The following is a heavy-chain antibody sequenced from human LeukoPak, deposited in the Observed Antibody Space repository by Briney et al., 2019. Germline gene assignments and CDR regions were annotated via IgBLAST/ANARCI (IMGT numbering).Heavy chain of an antibody. Sequence: SETLSLTCAVYGGSFSGYYWSWIRQPPGKGLEWIGEINHSGSTNYNPSLKSRVTISVDTAKNQFSLNLSSVTAADTAVYSRARGGLGYCSGGSCYDWFDPWGQGTLVTVSS. CDR3: ARGGLGYCSGGSCYDWFDP. CDR1: GGSFSGYY. V-gene: IGHV4-34*01. CDR2: INHSGST. D-gene: IGHD2-15*01. J-gene: IGHJ5*02.